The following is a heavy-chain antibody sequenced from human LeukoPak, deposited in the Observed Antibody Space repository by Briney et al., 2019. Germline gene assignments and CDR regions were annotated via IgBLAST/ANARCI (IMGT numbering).Heavy chain of an antibody. CDR2: ISGTGGST. V-gene: IGHV3-23*01. J-gene: IGHJ4*02. CDR3: AKEPRDCTGGTCYSVGGYYFHY. D-gene: IGHD2-15*01. CDR1: GFTFSTYA. Sequence: GGSLRLSCAASGFTFSTYAMSWVRQAPGKGLEWVSAISGTGGSTYYADSAKGRFTISRDNSKNTLYLQMNSLRAEDTAVYYCAKEPRDCTGGTCYSVGGYYFHYCGQGTLVTVSS.